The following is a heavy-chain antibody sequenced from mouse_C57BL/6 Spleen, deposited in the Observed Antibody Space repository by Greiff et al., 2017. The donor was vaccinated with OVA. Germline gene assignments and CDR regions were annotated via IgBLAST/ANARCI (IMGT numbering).Heavy chain of an antibody. CDR3: ARWDSWFAY. CDR1: RYTFTNYW. V-gene: IGHV1-63*01. CDR2: IYPGGGYT. D-gene: IGHD3-3*01. Sequence: QVQLQQSGAELVRPGTSVKMSCKASRYTFTNYWIGWAKQRPGHGLEWIGDIYPGGGYTNYNEKFKGKATLTADKSSSAAYMQFSSLTSEDSAIYYCARWDSWFAYWGQGTLVTVSA. J-gene: IGHJ3*01.